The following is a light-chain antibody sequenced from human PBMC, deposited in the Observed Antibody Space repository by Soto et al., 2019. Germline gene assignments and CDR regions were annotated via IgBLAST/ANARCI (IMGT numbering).Light chain of an antibody. Sequence: DIQMTQSPSSLSAYVGDRVTITCRASQSISSYLNWYQQRPGKAPKLLMYAASTLQSGVPSRFSCSGSGTEFTLTISSLHPEDFATYYCQQTYSSESFGQGTKLEIK. J-gene: IGKJ2*03. CDR1: QSISSY. CDR3: QQTYSSES. V-gene: IGKV1-39*01. CDR2: AAS.